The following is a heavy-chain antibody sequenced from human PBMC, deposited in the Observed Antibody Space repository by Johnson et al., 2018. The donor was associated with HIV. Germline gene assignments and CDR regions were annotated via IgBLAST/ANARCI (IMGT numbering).Heavy chain of an antibody. V-gene: IGHV3-30*03. J-gene: IGHJ3*02. D-gene: IGHD3-22*01. Sequence: QVQLVESGGGLVKPGGSLRLSCAASGFTFSDYYMTWIRQAPGKGLEWVALISYDGSNKYYAYSVKGRFTIFRDNAKKSLYLQMNSLRAEDTAFYYCARKLTYYDTSGYYGDAFDIWGHGTQVLVSS. CDR2: ISYDGSNK. CDR1: GFTFSDYY. CDR3: ARKLTYYDTSGYYGDAFDI.